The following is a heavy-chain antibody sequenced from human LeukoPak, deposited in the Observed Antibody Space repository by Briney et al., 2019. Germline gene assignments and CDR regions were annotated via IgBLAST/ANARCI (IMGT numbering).Heavy chain of an antibody. CDR2: IYPGDSDT. J-gene: IGHJ4*02. V-gene: IGHV5-51*01. Sequence: GESLKISCKGSGYSFTSYWIGWVRQMPGRGLEWMGIIYPGDSDTRYSPSFQGQVTISADKSISSAYLQWSSLKASDTAIYYCARQEYSSSVPDYWGQGTLVTVSS. CDR3: ARQEYSSSVPDY. CDR1: GYSFTSYW. D-gene: IGHD6-6*01.